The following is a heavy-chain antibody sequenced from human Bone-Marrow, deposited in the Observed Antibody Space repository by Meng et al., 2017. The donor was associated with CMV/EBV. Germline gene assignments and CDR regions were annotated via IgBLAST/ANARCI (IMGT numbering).Heavy chain of an antibody. CDR3: AREDTSTWPPFHY. V-gene: IGHV3-74*01. Sequence: ASAFPFRTYWMLWVRHAPGKGLVWVSRINSDGSGTTYADSVKGRFTISRDNAKNTLYLQMNSLRADDTAVYYCAREDTSTWPPFHYWGQGTLVTVSS. CDR2: INSDGSGT. D-gene: IGHD6-13*01. J-gene: IGHJ4*02. CDR1: AFPFRTYW.